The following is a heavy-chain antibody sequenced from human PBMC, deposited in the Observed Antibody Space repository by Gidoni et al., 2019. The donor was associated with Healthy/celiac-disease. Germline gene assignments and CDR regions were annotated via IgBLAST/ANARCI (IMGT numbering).Heavy chain of an antibody. Sequence: QVQLVESGGGVVQPGRSLSLSCAASGFTFSSYGMHWVRQAPVKGLACVAVISYDGSNKYYADAVKGRFTISRDNSKNTLYLQMNSLRAEDTAVYYCAKGPGGYSGYDSPSDYYFDYWGQGTLVTVSS. D-gene: IGHD5-12*01. J-gene: IGHJ4*02. CDR2: ISYDGSNK. V-gene: IGHV3-30*18. CDR1: GFTFSSYG. CDR3: AKGPGGYSGYDSPSDYYFDY.